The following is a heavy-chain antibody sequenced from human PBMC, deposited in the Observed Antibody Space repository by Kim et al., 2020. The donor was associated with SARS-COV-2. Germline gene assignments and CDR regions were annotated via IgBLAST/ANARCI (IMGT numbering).Heavy chain of an antibody. CDR3: STEYYDILSDHYSAMDV. CDR1: GSTFSKAW. V-gene: IGHV3-15*01. Sequence: VGSLRLSCVASGSTFSKAWMSWVRQAPGKGLEWVGRIRSKFDLGTTGYAAPVMGRFTISRDDSKNTLYLQMKGLKTEDTGVYYCSTEYYDILSDHYSAMDVWGQGTTVTVSS. J-gene: IGHJ6*02. D-gene: IGHD3-9*01. CDR2: IRSKFDLGTT.